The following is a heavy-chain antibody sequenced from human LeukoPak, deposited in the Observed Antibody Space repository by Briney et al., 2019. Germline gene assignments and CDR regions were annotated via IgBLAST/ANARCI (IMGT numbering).Heavy chain of an antibody. Sequence: ASVKVSCKASGYTFTSYYMHWVRQAPGQGLEWMGIINPSGGSTSYAQKFQGRVTMTRDMSTSTVYMELSRLRSDDTAVYYCARDLTADWFDPWGQGTLVTVSS. J-gene: IGHJ5*02. CDR3: ARDLTADWFDP. CDR1: GYTFTSYY. CDR2: INPSGGST. V-gene: IGHV1-46*01.